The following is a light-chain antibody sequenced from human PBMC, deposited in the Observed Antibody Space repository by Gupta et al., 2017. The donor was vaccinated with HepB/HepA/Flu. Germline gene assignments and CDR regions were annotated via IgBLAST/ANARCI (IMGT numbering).Light chain of an antibody. CDR1: QIVSSY. CDR3: QQRSNWPPLT. J-gene: IGKJ4*01. Sequence: EIVLTQSPATLSLSPGARATLPCRASQIVSSYLPWHQQNPGEAPRLLIYDASNRATGIPARFSGSGCGTDFTLTISSREPEDFAVYYCQQRSNWPPLTFGGGTKVEIK. V-gene: IGKV3-11*01. CDR2: DAS.